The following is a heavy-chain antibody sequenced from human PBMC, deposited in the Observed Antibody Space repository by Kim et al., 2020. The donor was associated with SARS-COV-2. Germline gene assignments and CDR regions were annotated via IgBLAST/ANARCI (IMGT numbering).Heavy chain of an antibody. V-gene: IGHV3-23*01. CDR1: GFTFSSYA. CDR3: AKGGQIDTSDYYDSSGTYLDV. J-gene: IGHJ6*02. Sequence: GGSLRLSCAASGFTFSSYAMSWVRQAPGKGLEWVSAISGSGGSTYYADSVKGRFTISRDNSKNTLYLQMNSLRAEDTAVYYCAKGGQIDTSDYYDSSGTYLDVWGQGTTVTVSS. CDR2: ISGSGGST. D-gene: IGHD3-22*01.